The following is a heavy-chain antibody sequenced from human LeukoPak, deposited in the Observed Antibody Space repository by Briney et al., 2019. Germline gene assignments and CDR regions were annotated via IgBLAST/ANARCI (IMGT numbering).Heavy chain of an antibody. CDR2: ISSSSSTI. Sequence: PGGSLRLSCAASGFTFSSYSMNWVRQAPGKGLEWVSYISSSSSTIYHADSVKGRFTISRDNAKNSLYLQMNSLRAEDTAVYYCARDLRSARAFDIWGQGTMVTVSS. V-gene: IGHV3-48*01. J-gene: IGHJ3*02. CDR1: GFTFSSYS. CDR3: ARDLRSARAFDI. D-gene: IGHD6-25*01.